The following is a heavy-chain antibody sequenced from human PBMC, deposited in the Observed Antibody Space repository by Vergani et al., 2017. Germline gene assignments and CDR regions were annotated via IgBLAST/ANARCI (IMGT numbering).Heavy chain of an antibody. CDR1: GFIFKNHG. V-gene: IGHV3-33*01. J-gene: IGHJ6*03. CDR3: ARSGYCAHGVCYMTYYYYMDV. Sequence: QVQLVESGGGVVQPGTSLRLSCAASGFIFKNHGMQWVRHAPGKGLEWVALIWDDGSKKNYGDSMKGRFTISRDNSKDTLYLEMNSLRGEDSAVYYCARSGYCAHGVCYMTYYYYMDVWGKGTAVTVSS. D-gene: IGHD2-8*01. CDR2: IWDDGSKK.